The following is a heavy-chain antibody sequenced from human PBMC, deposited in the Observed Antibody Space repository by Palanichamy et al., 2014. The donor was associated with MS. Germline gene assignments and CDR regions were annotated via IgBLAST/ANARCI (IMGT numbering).Heavy chain of an antibody. D-gene: IGHD1-14*01. CDR2: LYEDGST. J-gene: IGHJ4*02. CDR1: LLHQQWLL. Sequence: PSETLVPHLHCLWLLHQQWLLLGLDPAAPRKGLEWIGSLYEDGSTYYNPSLNSRVTTSVDTSKNQFSLKLNSVTAADTAVYYCASGRRTSNPYFDYWGRGSLVTVSS. V-gene: IGHV4-38-2*02. CDR3: ASGRRTSNPYFDY.